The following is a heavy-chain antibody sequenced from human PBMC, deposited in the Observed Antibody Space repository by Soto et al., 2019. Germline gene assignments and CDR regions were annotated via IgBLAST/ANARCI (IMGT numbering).Heavy chain of an antibody. D-gene: IGHD2-15*01. V-gene: IGHV1-69*06. CDR1: GGTFSSYV. CDR3: ARDLGGCSGGSCRYNWFDP. CDR2: IIPMYGTV. Sequence: QVQLVQSGAEVKKPGSSVKVSCKASGGTFSSYVISWVRQAPGQGLEWMGGIIPMYGTVNYAQRFQDRVTITADTFASTADMELSSLRSDDTAVYYCARDLGGCSGGSCRYNWFDPWGQGTLVTVSS. J-gene: IGHJ5*02.